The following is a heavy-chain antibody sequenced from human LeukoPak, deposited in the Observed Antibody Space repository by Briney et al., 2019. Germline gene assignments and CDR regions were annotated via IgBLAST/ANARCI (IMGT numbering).Heavy chain of an antibody. J-gene: IGHJ6*03. Sequence: PGGSLRLSCSASGFTFSSFAMSWVRQAPGKGLEWVSVVSGGGGSAHYADSVKGRFTISGDNLNTTLYLQMNSLRADDTAVYYCARVWGLLPEYYYYMDVWGKRTTVTVSS. CDR1: GFTFSSFA. CDR3: ARVWGLLPEYYYYMDV. D-gene: IGHD1-26*01. V-gene: IGHV3-23*01. CDR2: VSGGGGSA.